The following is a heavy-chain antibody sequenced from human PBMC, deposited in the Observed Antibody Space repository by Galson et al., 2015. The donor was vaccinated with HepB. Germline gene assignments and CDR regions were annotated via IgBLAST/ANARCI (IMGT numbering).Heavy chain of an antibody. D-gene: IGHD5-24*01. CDR3: AKGPRGGGWLQSNWYFDL. CDR1: GFTFSSYS. V-gene: IGHV3-21*04. CDR2: ISSSSSYI. J-gene: IGHJ2*01. Sequence: SLRLSCAASGFTFSSYSMNWVRQAPGKGLEWVSSISSSSSYIYYADSVKGRFTISRDNSKNTLYLQMNSLRAEDTAVYYCAKGPRGGGWLQSNWYFDLWGRGTLVTVSS.